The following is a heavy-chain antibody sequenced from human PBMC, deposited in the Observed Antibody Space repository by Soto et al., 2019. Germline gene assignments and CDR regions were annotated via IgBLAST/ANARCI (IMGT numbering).Heavy chain of an antibody. Sequence: SGPTLVNPTQTLTLTCTFSGFSFTTAGVAVGWIRQTPGGALAWLTLIYYNDDRRFSPSLKTRLTITGDTSKNQVVLSLTNVDPGDTATYFCAHSDGGYEIIYFDFWGQGIPVTVSS. V-gene: IGHV2-5*01. CDR2: IYYNDDR. CDR1: GFSFTTAGVA. D-gene: IGHD5-12*01. CDR3: AHSDGGYEIIYFDF. J-gene: IGHJ4*02.